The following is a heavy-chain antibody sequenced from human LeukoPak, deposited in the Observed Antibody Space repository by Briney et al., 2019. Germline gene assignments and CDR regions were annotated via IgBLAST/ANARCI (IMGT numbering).Heavy chain of an antibody. D-gene: IGHD5-24*01. CDR2: IYYSGST. CDR3: AREGRDGYFDY. CDR1: GGSISSYY. V-gene: IGHV4-59*01. J-gene: IGHJ4*02. Sequence: SETLSLTCTVSGGSISSYYWSWIRQPPGKGLEWIGYIYYSGSTNYNPSLKSRATISVDTSKNQFSLKLSSATAADTAVYYCAREGRDGYFDYWGQGTLVTVSS.